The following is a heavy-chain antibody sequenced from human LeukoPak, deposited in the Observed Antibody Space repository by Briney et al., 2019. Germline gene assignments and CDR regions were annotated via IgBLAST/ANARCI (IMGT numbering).Heavy chain of an antibody. CDR3: ARDGGTIAAAGTPWCYGMDV. CDR1: GGSISSYY. D-gene: IGHD6-13*01. J-gene: IGHJ6*02. CDR2: IYYSGST. V-gene: IGHV4-59*01. Sequence: PSETLSLTCTVSGGSISSYYWSWIRQPPGKGLEWIGYIYYSGSTNYNPSLKSRVTISVDTSKNQFSLKLSSVTAADTAVYYCARDGGTIAAAGTPWCYGMDVWGQGTTVTVSS.